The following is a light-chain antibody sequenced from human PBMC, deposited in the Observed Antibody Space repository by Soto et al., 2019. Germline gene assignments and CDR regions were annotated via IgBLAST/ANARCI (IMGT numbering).Light chain of an antibody. CDR3: LQHNTYPWT. CDR1: QSISSW. J-gene: IGKJ1*01. V-gene: IGKV1-5*03. CDR2: KAS. Sequence: DIQMTQSPSTLSASVGDRVTITCRASQSISSWLAWYQQKPGKAPKLLIYKASSLQRGVPSRFSGSGSGTEFTLTISSLQPEDFATYYCLQHNTYPWTFGQGTKVDIK.